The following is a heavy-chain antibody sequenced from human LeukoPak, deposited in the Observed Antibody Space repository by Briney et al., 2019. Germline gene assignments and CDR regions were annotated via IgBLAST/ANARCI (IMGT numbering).Heavy chain of an antibody. CDR2: ISGRGDST. D-gene: IGHD6-13*01. V-gene: IGHV3-23*01. CDR1: RFTFRSYA. Sequence: GGSLRLSCAASRFTFRSYAMSWVRQAPGKGLEWVSVISGRGDSTHYVDSVKGRFTISRDNSKNTLFLQMNSLRAEDTAVYYCAKAHSSSWYYFGDWGQGARVTVSS. J-gene: IGHJ4*02. CDR3: AKAHSSSWYYFGD.